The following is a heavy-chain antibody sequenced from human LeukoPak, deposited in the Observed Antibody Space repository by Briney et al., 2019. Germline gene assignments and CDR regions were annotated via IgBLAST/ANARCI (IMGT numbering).Heavy chain of an antibody. V-gene: IGHV3-48*01. D-gene: IGHD3-10*01. CDR1: GFTFSSYG. CDR3: AREPITMVRGIIIPIGENYMDV. J-gene: IGHJ6*03. CDR2: ISSSSSTI. Sequence: GGSLRLSCAASGFTFSSYGMHWVRQAPGKGLEWVSYISSSSSTIYYADSVKGRFTISRDNAKNSLYLQMNSLRAEDTAVYYCAREPITMVRGIIIPIGENYMDVWGKGTTVTVSS.